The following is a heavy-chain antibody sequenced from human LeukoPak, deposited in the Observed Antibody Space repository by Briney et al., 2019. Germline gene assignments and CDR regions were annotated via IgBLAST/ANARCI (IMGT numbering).Heavy chain of an antibody. CDR1: GFTFSSYA. Sequence: PGRSLRLSCAASGFTFSSYAMHWVRQAPGKGLEWVAVISYDGSNKYYADSVKGRFTISRDNSKNTLYLQMNSLRAEDTAVYYCARLPKAVADNGSYFDYWGQGTLVTVSS. CDR2: ISYDGSNK. V-gene: IGHV3-30-3*01. J-gene: IGHJ4*02. D-gene: IGHD6-19*01. CDR3: ARLPKAVADNGSYFDY.